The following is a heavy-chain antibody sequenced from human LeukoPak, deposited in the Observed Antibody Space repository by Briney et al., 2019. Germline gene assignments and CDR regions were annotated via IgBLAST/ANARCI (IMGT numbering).Heavy chain of an antibody. CDR2: IKQDGSEK. CDR1: GFTFSSYW. D-gene: IGHD3-10*01. J-gene: IGHJ4*02. V-gene: IGHV3-7*01. Sequence: PGGSLRLSCAASGFTFSSYWMSRVRQAPGKGLEWVANIKQDGSEKYYADSVKGRFTISRDNAKNSLYLQMNSLRAEDTAVYYCARDKLSAYGSGSYYDYWGQGTLVTVSS. CDR3: ARDKLSAYGSGSYYDY.